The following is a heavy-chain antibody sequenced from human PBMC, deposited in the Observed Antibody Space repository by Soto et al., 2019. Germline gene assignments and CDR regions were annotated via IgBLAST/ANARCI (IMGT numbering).Heavy chain of an antibody. CDR1: GFRFSPYW. CDR3: AGGSCWFFKS. Sequence: VPLRLSCEDSGFRFSPYWMNWVRQATGKGLEWVANIKQEGTTKYWMDSMKGRFTISRDNAKSSLYFQMVSMRAEDTAFYYWAGGSCWFFKSWGQGTLVTVSS. V-gene: IGHV3-7*04. J-gene: IGHJ5*02. CDR2: IKQEGTTK. D-gene: IGHD6-19*01.